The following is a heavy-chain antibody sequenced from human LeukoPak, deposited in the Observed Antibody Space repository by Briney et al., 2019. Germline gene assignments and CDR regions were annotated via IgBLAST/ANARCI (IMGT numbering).Heavy chain of an antibody. D-gene: IGHD5-24*01. CDR2: INPDGTST. CDR1: GFTFSSYW. V-gene: IGHV3-74*01. Sequence: GGSLRLSCAASGFTFSSYWMHWVRQAPGKGLVWVSRINPDGTSTSYADSVKGRFTISRDNAKNTVDLQMNSLRGEDTAVYYCASEERWGQGTLVTVSS. CDR3: ASEER. J-gene: IGHJ4*02.